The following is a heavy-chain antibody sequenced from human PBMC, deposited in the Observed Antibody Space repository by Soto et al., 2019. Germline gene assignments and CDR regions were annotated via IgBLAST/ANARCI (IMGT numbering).Heavy chain of an antibody. Sequence: EVQLVESGGGLVQPGGSLRLSCAASGYIFDDYSMNWVRQAPGKGLEWVLYISGSSTTIYYADSVKGRFTNSRDLVKNSLYLQMNSLRAEDTAVYYCARDYLFGDRDYYYYYTLDVWGKGTTVTVSS. V-gene: IGHV3-48*01. CDR2: ISGSSTTI. D-gene: IGHD4-17*01. CDR3: ARDYLFGDRDYYYYYTLDV. J-gene: IGHJ6*03. CDR1: GYIFDDYS.